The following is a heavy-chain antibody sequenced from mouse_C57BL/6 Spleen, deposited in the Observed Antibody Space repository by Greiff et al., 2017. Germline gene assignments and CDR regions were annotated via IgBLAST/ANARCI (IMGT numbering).Heavy chain of an antibody. CDR2: IYPGDGDT. J-gene: IGHJ1*03. Sequence: QVQLQQSGPELVKPGASVKISCKASGYAFSSSWMNWVKQRPGKGLEWIGRIYPGDGDTNYNEKFKGKATLTADKSSSTAYMQLRSLTSENSAVYFCAGGNYSNNYWYYYGWGTGTTVTASS. CDR3: AGGNYSNNYWYYYG. V-gene: IGHV1-82*01. CDR1: GYAFSSSW. D-gene: IGHD2-5*01.